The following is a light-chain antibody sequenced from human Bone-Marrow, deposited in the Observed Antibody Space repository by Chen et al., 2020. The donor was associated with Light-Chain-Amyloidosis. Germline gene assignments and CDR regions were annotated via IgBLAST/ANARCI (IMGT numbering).Light chain of an antibody. CDR3: AAWDDSLTGPV. J-gene: IGLJ3*02. V-gene: IGLV1-47*01. Sequence: QSILIQPPSASGTAGQWVTMSCSETSSNIGKNHVYWYQQFPGMAPKLLIYVSDQRSSGVPDRFSASKSGISASLAINGLRSEDEADDYCAAWDDSLTGPVFGGGTKLTVL. CDR2: VSD. CDR1: SSNIGKNH.